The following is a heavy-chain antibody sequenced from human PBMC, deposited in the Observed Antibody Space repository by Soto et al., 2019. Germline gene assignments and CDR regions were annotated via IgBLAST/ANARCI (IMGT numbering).Heavy chain of an antibody. V-gene: IGHV4-34*02. D-gene: IGHD3-10*01. Sequence: QVPLQQWGAGLLRPSETLSLTCAFYGGSFDDFYWSWVRQSPGKGLEWVGEISHDGGTNYSPSPASRVSISVDTSTNQFSLHLRSVTAADTGLYYCARGQLVWYGDLTPYHRDMDVWGQGPTVTVSS. CDR3: ARGQLVWYGDLTPYHRDMDV. CDR1: GGSFDDFY. J-gene: IGHJ6*02. CDR2: ISHDGGT.